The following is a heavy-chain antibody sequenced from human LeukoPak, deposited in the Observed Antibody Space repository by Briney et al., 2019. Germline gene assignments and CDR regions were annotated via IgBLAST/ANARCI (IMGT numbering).Heavy chain of an antibody. J-gene: IGHJ4*02. CDR3: ASRPSNTWAGPLDF. V-gene: IGHV3-23*01. Sequence: GGPLRLSCVAPGFAYSDSAILWVRLTAGKGLEWVSLSRADDYSTYYADSVKGRFTISRDNSKNTMYLQMNSLRAEDTAIYYCASRPSNTWAGPLDFWGQGTLVTVSS. CDR1: GFAYSDSA. D-gene: IGHD6-13*01. CDR2: SRADDYST.